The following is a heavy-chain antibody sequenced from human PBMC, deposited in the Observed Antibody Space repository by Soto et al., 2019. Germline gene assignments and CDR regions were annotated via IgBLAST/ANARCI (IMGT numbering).Heavy chain of an antibody. V-gene: IGHV1-3*01. CDR3: AKGPGPNDYDYIWGSYRLDY. J-gene: IGHJ4*02. Sequence: ASVKVSCKASGYTFTSYAMHWVRQAPGQRLEWMGWINAGNGNTKYSQKFQGRVTITRDTSASTAYMELSSLRSEDTAVFYCAKGPGPNDYDYIWGSYRLDYWGQGTLVTVSS. CDR1: GYTFTSYA. D-gene: IGHD3-16*01. CDR2: INAGNGNT.